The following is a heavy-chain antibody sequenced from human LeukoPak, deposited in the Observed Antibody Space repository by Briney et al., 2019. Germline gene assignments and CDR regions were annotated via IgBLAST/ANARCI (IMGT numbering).Heavy chain of an antibody. V-gene: IGHV4-30-2*01. Sequence: PSETLSLTCAVSGGSITSGGYSWSWIRQPPGKGLEWIGYIYHSGSTYYNPSLKSRVTISVDRSKNQFSLKLSSVTAADTAVYYCARVRSYYYGLWGIDVWGQGTTVTVSS. D-gene: IGHD3-10*01. J-gene: IGHJ6*02. CDR1: GGSITSGGYS. CDR2: IYHSGST. CDR3: ARVRSYYYGLWGIDV.